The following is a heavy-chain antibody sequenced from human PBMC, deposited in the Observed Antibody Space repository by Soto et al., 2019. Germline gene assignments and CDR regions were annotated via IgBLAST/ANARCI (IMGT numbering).Heavy chain of an antibody. CDR1: GFTFSSYA. CDR3: AKRTVGWYFDL. J-gene: IGHJ2*01. Sequence: EVQLLESGGGLVQPGGSLRLSCAASGFTFSSYAMNWVRQAPGKGLEWVSVISGSGGSTYYADAVKGRFTISRDNSKNPVDPPMNRLRAEDTAVYYCAKRTVGWYFDLWGRGTLVTVSS. D-gene: IGHD4-17*01. V-gene: IGHV3-23*01. CDR2: ISGSGGST.